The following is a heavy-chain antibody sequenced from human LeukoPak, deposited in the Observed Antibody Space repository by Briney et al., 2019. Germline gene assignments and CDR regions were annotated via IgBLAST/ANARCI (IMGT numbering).Heavy chain of an antibody. D-gene: IGHD2-2*01. V-gene: IGHV3-53*04. CDR3: ATGTLPAAIRAWGQHRYYGMDV. CDR2: IYSGGST. CDR1: GFTVSSNY. J-gene: IGHJ6*02. Sequence: GGSLRLSCAASGFTVSSNYMSWVRQAPGKGLEWVSVIYSGGSTYYADSVKGRFTISRHNSKNTLYLQMNSLRAEDTAVYYCATGTLPAAIRAWGQHRYYGMDVWGQGTTVTVSS.